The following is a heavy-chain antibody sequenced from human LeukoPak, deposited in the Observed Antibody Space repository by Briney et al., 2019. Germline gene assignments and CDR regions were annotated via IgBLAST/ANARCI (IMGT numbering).Heavy chain of an antibody. CDR1: GFTFSSYA. J-gene: IGHJ4*02. Sequence: GGSLRLSCAASGFTFSSYAMSWVRQAPGKGLEWVSAISGSGGSTYYADSVKGRFTISRDNSKNTLYLQMNSLRAEDTAVYYCAKNSRWITMVRGVLDYWGQGTLVTVSS. V-gene: IGHV3-23*01. D-gene: IGHD3-10*01. CDR3: AKNSRWITMVRGVLDY. CDR2: ISGSGGST.